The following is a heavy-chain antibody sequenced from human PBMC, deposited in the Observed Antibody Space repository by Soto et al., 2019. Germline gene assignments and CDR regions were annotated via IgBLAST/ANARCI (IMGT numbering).Heavy chain of an antibody. J-gene: IGHJ4*02. D-gene: IGHD3-3*01. CDR1: GGTLSSYV. Sequence: SVKVSCKASGGTLSSYVFSWVRQAPGQGLEWMGGIIPIFGTANYAQKFKGRVTITADESTSTAYMEQSSLRSEDTAVYYCARDDSYDFWSGYYVHWGQGTLVTVSS. V-gene: IGHV1-69*13. CDR2: IIPIFGTA. CDR3: ARDDSYDFWSGYYVH.